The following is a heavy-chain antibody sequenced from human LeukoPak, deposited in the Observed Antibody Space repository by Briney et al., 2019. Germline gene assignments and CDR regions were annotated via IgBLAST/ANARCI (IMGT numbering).Heavy chain of an antibody. J-gene: IGHJ4*02. CDR3: TRVGYIDEGIDY. CDR1: GFPFSSYW. CDR2: IKQDGSKE. Sequence: GGSLRLSCVASGFPFSSYWMTWVRQAPGKGLEWVANIKQDGSKESYVDSVKGRFTISRDNAKNSLYLQMNSLRAEDTAIYYCTRVGYIDEGIDYWGQGTLVTVSS. D-gene: IGHD5-24*01. V-gene: IGHV3-7*04.